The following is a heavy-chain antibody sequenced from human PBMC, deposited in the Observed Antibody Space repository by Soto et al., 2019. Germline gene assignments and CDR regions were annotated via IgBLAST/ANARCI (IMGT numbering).Heavy chain of an antibody. CDR1: GYNFAEYW. Sequence: PGESLRVSCRGAGYNFAEYWSAWVGQMPGQGLEWMGIIYPDDSDARYSPSFQGQVTISADKSMSTAYLHWNSLKASDTAMYYFARRGLQSSVDVWGQGTTVTVSS. CDR2: IYPDDSDA. D-gene: IGHD4-4*01. J-gene: IGHJ6*02. V-gene: IGHV5-51*01. CDR3: ARRGLQSSVDV.